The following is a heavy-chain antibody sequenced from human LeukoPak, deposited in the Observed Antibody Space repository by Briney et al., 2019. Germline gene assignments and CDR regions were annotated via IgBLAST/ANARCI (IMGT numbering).Heavy chain of an antibody. CDR2: IYYSGST. CDR1: GGSVSSSTYY. V-gene: IGHV4-39*01. J-gene: IGHJ4*02. Sequence: SETLSLTCTVSGGSVSSSTYYWGWIRQPPGKGLEWIGSIYYSGSTYYNPSLKSRVTISVDTSKNQFSLKLSSVTAADTAVYHCARHGTDFDYWGQGTLVTVSS. D-gene: IGHD1-26*01. CDR3: ARHGTDFDY.